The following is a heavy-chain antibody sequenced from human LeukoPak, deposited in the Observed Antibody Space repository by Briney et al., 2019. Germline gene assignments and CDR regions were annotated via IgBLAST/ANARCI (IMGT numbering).Heavy chain of an antibody. CDR2: IYSGGST. CDR3: ARGLTNPFDY. Sequence: GGSLRLSCAASGFTVSTNYMSWVRQAPGKGLEWVSVIYSGGSTYYADSVKGRFTISRHNSENTLYLQMNSLRAEDTAVYYCARGLTNPFDYWGQGTLVTVSS. J-gene: IGHJ4*02. V-gene: IGHV3-53*04. D-gene: IGHD4-11*01. CDR1: GFTVSTNY.